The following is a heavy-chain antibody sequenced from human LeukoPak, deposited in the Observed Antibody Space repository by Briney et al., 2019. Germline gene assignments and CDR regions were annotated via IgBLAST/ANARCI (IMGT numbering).Heavy chain of an antibody. CDR3: ARVGSRTENPFDY. Sequence: ASVKVSCKASGYTFTGYYMHWVRQAPGQGLEWMGWINPNRGGTNYAQKFQGRVTMTRDTSISTAYMELSRLRSDDTAVYYCARVGSRTENPFDYWGQGTLVTVSS. CDR1: GYTFTGYY. J-gene: IGHJ4*02. CDR2: INPNRGGT. D-gene: IGHD2-2*01. V-gene: IGHV1-2*02.